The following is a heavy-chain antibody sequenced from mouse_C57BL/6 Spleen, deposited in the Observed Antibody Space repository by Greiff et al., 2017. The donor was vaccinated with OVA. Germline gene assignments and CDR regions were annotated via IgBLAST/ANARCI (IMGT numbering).Heavy chain of an antibody. Sequence: EVMLVESGGGLVQPGGSLKLSCAASGFTFSDYYMYWVRQTPEKRLEWVAYISNGGGSTYYPDTVKGRFTISRDNAKNTLYLQMSRLKSEDTAMYYWARGHYDYDEAYWGQGTLVTVSA. CDR2: ISNGGGST. CDR3: ARGHYDYDEAY. CDR1: GFTFSDYY. J-gene: IGHJ3*01. V-gene: IGHV5-12*01. D-gene: IGHD2-4*01.